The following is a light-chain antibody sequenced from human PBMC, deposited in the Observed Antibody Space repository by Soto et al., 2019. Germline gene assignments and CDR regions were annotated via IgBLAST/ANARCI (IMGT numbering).Light chain of an antibody. CDR1: RSDVGGYNY. CDR2: DVS. Sequence: QSVLTQPASVSGSPGQSITISCTGTRSDVGGYNYVSWYQQHPGKAPKLMIYDVSNRPSGVSNRFSGSKSGNTASLTISGLQAEDEAAYYCSSYTSSSDLDVFGTGTKVTVL. J-gene: IGLJ1*01. CDR3: SSYTSSSDLDV. V-gene: IGLV2-14*01.